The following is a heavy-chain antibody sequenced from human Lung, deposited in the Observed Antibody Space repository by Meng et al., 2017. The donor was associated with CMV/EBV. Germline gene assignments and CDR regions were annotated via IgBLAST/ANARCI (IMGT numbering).Heavy chain of an antibody. CDR3: ARDNNCGPDY. Sequence: SXXVSCKASGYTFTPHYFHWVRQAPGQGLEWMGWIHPHRGDTNYAQQFQGRVTLTRDTSINTGYMELTRLTSDDTAVYYCARDNNCGPDYWGQGTLVTVSS. V-gene: IGHV1-2*02. CDR2: IHPHRGDT. CDR1: GYTFTPHY. D-gene: IGHD1-1*01. J-gene: IGHJ4*02.